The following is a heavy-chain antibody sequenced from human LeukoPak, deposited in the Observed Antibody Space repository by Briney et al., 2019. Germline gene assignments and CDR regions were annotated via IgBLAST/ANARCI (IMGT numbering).Heavy chain of an antibody. CDR3: ARDAILRFLEWLPDYYYYYGMDV. Sequence: GGSLRLSCAASGFTFSSYSMNWVRRAPGKGLEWVSSISSSSSYIYYADSVKGRFTISRDNAKNSLYLQMNSLRAEDTAVYYCARDAILRFLEWLPDYYYYYGMDVWGQGTTVTVSS. D-gene: IGHD3-3*01. CDR1: GFTFSSYS. CDR2: ISSSSSYI. V-gene: IGHV3-21*01. J-gene: IGHJ6*02.